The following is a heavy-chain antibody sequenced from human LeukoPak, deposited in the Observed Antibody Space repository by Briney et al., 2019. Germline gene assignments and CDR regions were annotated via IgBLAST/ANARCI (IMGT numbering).Heavy chain of an antibody. V-gene: IGHV3-23*01. J-gene: IGHJ3*02. CDR1: GFTFSSYA. CDR2: ISGSGGST. D-gene: IGHD1-26*01. CDR3: AKDLVRWELLDAFDI. Sequence: GGSLRLSCAASGFTFSSYAMSWVRQAPGKGLEWVSAISGSGGSTYYADSVKGRFTISRDNSKNTLYLQMNSLRAEDTAVYYCAKDLVRWELLDAFDIWDQGTMVTVSS.